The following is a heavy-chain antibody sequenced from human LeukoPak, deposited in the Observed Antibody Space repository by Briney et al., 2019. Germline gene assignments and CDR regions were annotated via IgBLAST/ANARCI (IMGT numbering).Heavy chain of an antibody. CDR2: ISAYNGNT. CDR1: GYTFTSYG. CDR3: ARVEHYYGSGSYVDFDY. Sequence: ASVKVSCRASGYTFTSYGISWVRQAPGQGLEWMGWISAYNGNTNYAQKLQGRVTMTTDTSTSTAYMELRSPRSDDTAVYYCARVEHYYGSGSYVDFDYWGQGTLVTVSS. V-gene: IGHV1-18*01. J-gene: IGHJ4*02. D-gene: IGHD3-10*01.